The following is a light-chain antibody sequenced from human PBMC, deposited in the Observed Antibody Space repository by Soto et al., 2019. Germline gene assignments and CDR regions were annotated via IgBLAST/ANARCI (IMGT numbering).Light chain of an antibody. CDR3: QQRSNCSPYS. CDR1: QSVSSY. V-gene: IGKV3-11*01. J-gene: IGKJ2*01. CDR2: DAS. Sequence: EIVLTQSPATLSLSPGERATLSCRASQSVSSYLAWYQQKPGQAPRLLIYDASNRATGIPARFSGIGAGTAFSLSSSSLEPEVFAVYYWQQRSNCSPYSFGQGTKLEIK.